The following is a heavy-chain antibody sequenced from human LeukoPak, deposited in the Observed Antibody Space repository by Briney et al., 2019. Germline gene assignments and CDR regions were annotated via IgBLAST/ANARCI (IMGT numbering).Heavy chain of an antibody. CDR2: ISGSGGST. J-gene: IGHJ6*03. CDR1: GFTFSSYG. D-gene: IGHD3-10*01. Sequence: PGGSLRLSCAASGFTFSSYGMSWVRQAPGKGLEWVSAISGSGGSTYYADSVKGRFTISRDNAKNTLYLQMNSLRAEDKAVYYCARLAFTRVRGVIWNNYYYRDFGGKGTRFTVS. V-gene: IGHV3-23*01. CDR3: ARLAFTRVRGVIWNNYYYRDF.